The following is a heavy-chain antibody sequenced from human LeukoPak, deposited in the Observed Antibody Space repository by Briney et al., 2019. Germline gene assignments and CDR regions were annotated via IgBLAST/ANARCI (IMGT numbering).Heavy chain of an antibody. CDR2: IYYSGST. D-gene: IGHD3-22*01. Sequence: SETLSLTCTVSGGSISSSSYYWGWIRQPPGKWLEWIGSIYYSGSTYYNPSLKSRVTISVDTSKNQFSLKPSSVTAADTAVYYCARLFSDSVVVVVTNYYMDVWGKGTTVTVSS. V-gene: IGHV4-39*01. CDR1: GGSISSSSYY. CDR3: ARLFSDSVVVVVTNYYMDV. J-gene: IGHJ6*03.